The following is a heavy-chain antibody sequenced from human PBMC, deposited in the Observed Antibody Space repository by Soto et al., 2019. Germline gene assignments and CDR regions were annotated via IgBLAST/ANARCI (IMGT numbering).Heavy chain of an antibody. CDR3: TSNYYGSGSYLSYYYYYMDV. CDR1: GFTFSNAW. Sequence: GGSLRLSCAASGFTFSNAWMSWVRQAPGKGLEWVGRIKSKTDGGTTDYAAPVKGRFTISRDDSKNKLYLQMNSLKTEDTAVYYCTSNYYGSGSYLSYYYYYMDVWGKGTTVTVSS. J-gene: IGHJ6*03. D-gene: IGHD3-10*01. CDR2: IKSKTDGGTT. V-gene: IGHV3-15*01.